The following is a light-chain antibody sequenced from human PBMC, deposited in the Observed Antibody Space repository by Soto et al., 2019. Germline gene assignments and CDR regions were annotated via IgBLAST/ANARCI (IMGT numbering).Light chain of an antibody. CDR2: TAS. V-gene: IGKV1-12*01. CDR3: QQGYSFPLT. CDR1: QNIGTR. Sequence: IPMTQSPSSVSASVGDTVTISCRASQNIGTRLAWYRQKPGKAPKLLISTASTLQSGVPSRFGGSGSGTDFTLTISGLNPEDFATYYCQQGYSFPLTFGGGTKVEIK. J-gene: IGKJ4*01.